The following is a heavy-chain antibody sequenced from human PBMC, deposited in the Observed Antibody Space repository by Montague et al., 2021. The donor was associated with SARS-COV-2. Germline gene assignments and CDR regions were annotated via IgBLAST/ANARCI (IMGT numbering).Heavy chain of an antibody. CDR1: TTSFSGYY. J-gene: IGHJ4*02. CDR2: INHSGST. Sequence: SETLSLTCAVHTTSFSGYYRGWIRQPPGKGLEWIGEINHSGSTNYNPSLKSRVTISVDTSKNQFSLKLSSVTAADTAVYYCARRPHYYDSSGYYYPGPQRYYFDYWGQGTLVTVSS. V-gene: IGHV4-34*01. CDR3: ARRPHYYDSSGYYYPGPQRYYFDY. D-gene: IGHD3-22*01.